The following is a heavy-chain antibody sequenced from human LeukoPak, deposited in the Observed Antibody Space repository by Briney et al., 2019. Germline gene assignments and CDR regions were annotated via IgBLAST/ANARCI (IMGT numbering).Heavy chain of an antibody. V-gene: IGHV4-30-4*08. CDR3: ARGRPRCSGGSWYSWVGHYYYYVDV. D-gene: IGHD2-15*01. CDR1: GGSISSGDYY. J-gene: IGHJ6*03. CDR2: IYYSGST. Sequence: SETLSLTCTVSGGSISSGDYYWSWIRQPPGKGLEWIGYIYYSGSTYYNPSLKSRVTISVDTSKNQFSLKLSSVTSADTAVYYCARGRPRCSGGSWYSWVGHYYYYVDVWGKGTTVTVSS.